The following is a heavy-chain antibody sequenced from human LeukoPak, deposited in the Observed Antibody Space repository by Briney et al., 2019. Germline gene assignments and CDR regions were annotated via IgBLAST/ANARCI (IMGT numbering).Heavy chain of an antibody. CDR2: ISGSGGST. CDR3: AKGGWGVPTARGLDY. V-gene: IGHV3-23*01. CDR1: GFTFSSYA. Sequence: GGSLRLSCAASGFTFSSYAMSWVRQAPGKGLEWVSAISGSGGSTYYADSVKGRFTISRDNSKNTLYLQMDSLRAEDSAVFYCAKGGWGVPTARGLDYWGQGTLVTVS. J-gene: IGHJ4*02. D-gene: IGHD2-2*01.